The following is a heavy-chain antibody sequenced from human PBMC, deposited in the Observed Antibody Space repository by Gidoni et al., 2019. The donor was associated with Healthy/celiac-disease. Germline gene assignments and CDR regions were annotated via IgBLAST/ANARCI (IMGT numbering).Heavy chain of an antibody. J-gene: IGHJ5*02. CDR1: GGSFSGYY. CDR2: INHSGST. V-gene: IGHV4-34*01. CDR3: ARGRNSSGWYGNWFDP. D-gene: IGHD6-19*01. Sequence: QVQLQQRGAGLLKPSETLSLTCAVDGGSFSGYYWSWIRQPPGTGLEWIGEINHSGSTNYNPSHQSRVTISVDTSKNQFSLKLSSVTAADTAVYYCARGRNSSGWYGNWFDPWGQGTLVTVSS.